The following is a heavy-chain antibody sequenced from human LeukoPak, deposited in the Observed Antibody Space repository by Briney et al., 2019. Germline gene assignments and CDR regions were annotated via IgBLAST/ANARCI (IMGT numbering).Heavy chain of an antibody. CDR1: GGSISSGDYY. CDR3: ATLTSFWSGYSPFDY. CDR2: IYYSGST. Sequence: SQTLSLTCTVSGGSISSGDYYWSWIRQPPGKGLEWIGSIYYSGSTYYNPSLKSRVTISVDTSKNQFSLKLSSVTAADTAVYYCATLTSFWSGYSPFDYWGQGTLVTVSS. D-gene: IGHD3-3*01. J-gene: IGHJ4*02. V-gene: IGHV4-39*01.